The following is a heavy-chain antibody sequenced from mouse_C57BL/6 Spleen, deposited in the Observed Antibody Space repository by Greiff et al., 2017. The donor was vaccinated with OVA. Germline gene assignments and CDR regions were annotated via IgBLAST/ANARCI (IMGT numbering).Heavy chain of an antibody. CDR1: GYTFTDYY. J-gene: IGHJ2*01. CDR3: ARSQEDY. V-gene: IGHV1-76*01. Sequence: VQLVESGAELVRPGASVKLSCKASGYTFTDYYINWVKQRPGQGLEWIARIYPGSGNTYYNEKFKGKATLTAEKSSSTAYMQLSSLTSEDSAVYFCARSQEDYWGQGTTLTVSS. CDR2: IYPGSGNT.